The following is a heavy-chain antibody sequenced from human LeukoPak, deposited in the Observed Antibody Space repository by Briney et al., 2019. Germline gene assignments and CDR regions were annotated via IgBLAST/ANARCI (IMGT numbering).Heavy chain of an antibody. CDR3: ASSGSYYYYYMDV. J-gene: IGHJ6*03. CDR2: ISSSSSTI. V-gene: IGHV3-48*01. CDR1: GFTFSSYS. Sequence: GVLRLSCAASGFTFSSYSMNWVRQAPGKGLEWVSYISSSSSTIYYADSVKGRFTISRGNAKNSLYLQMNSLRAEDTAVYYCASSGSYYYYYMDVWGKGTTVTVSS. D-gene: IGHD1-26*01.